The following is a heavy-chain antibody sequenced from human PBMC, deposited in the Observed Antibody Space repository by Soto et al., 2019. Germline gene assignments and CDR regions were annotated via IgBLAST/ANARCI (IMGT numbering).Heavy chain of an antibody. CDR1: GYTFTSYA. Sequence: ASVKVSCKASGYTFTSYAMHWVRQAPGQRLEWMGWINAGNGNTKYSQKFQGRVTITRDTSASTAYMELSSLRSEDTAVYYCARASRSWQYFDYWGQGTLVTVSS. V-gene: IGHV1-3*01. D-gene: IGHD6-13*01. CDR2: INAGNGNT. CDR3: ARASRSWQYFDY. J-gene: IGHJ4*02.